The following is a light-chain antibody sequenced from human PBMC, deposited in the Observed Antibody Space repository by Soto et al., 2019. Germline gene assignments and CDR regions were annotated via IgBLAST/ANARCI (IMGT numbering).Light chain of an antibody. Sequence: EIVLTQSPGTLSLSPGERATLSCRASQSVSSSYLAWYQQKPVQAPRLLIYGASSRATGIPDRFSGSGSGTDFTLTISRLEPEDFAVYYCLQYGSSPYTFGQGTKLE. CDR2: GAS. J-gene: IGKJ2*01. V-gene: IGKV3-20*01. CDR1: QSVSSSY. CDR3: LQYGSSPYT.